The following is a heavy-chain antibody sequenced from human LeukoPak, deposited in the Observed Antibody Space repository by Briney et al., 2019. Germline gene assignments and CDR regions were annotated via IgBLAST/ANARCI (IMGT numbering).Heavy chain of an antibody. CDR3: ARHVVVPAALTEGSDP. CDR2: MNPNSGNT. V-gene: IGHV1-8*01. J-gene: IGHJ5*02. CDR1: GYTFTSYD. Sequence: GASVKVSCKASGYTFTSYDMNWVRQATGQGLEWMGWMNPNSGNTGYAQKFQGRVTMTRNTSISTAYMELSSLRSEDTAVYYCARHVVVPAALTEGSDPWGQGTLVTVSS. D-gene: IGHD2-2*01.